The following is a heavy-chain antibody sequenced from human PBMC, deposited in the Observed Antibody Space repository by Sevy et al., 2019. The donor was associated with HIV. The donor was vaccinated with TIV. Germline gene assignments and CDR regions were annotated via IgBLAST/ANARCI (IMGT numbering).Heavy chain of an antibody. Sequence: GGSLRLSCAASGVAFSSYAMHWVRQAPDKGLEWVAVISYDGSNQEYADSVKGRFTISRDNSKNTLYLQMTSLRAEDTAVYYCAKEGQGEYYDSSGSFDYWGQGTLVTVSS. CDR3: AKEGQGEYYDSSGSFDY. CDR2: ISYDGSNQ. CDR1: GVAFSSYA. V-gene: IGHV3-30*04. D-gene: IGHD3-22*01. J-gene: IGHJ4*02.